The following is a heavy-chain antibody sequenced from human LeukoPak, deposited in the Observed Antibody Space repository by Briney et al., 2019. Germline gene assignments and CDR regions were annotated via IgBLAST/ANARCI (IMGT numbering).Heavy chain of an antibody. CDR3: ARGEQEMATMSIDY. V-gene: IGHV3-48*01. J-gene: IGHJ4*02. CDR2: ISGLGSTI. Sequence: PGGSLRLSCAASGFTFSSYAMNWVRQAPGKGLEWVSYISGLGSTIYYADSVKGRFTISRDNAKNSLYLQMNSLRAEDTAVYYCARGEQEMATMSIDYWGQGTLVTLSS. D-gene: IGHD5-24*01. CDR1: GFTFSSYA.